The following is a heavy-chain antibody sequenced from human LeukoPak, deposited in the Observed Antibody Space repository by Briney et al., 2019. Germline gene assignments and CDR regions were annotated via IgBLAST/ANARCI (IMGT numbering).Heavy chain of an antibody. CDR2: IYYSGST. CDR1: GGSISSSSYY. V-gene: IGHV4-39*01. J-gene: IGHJ4*02. CDR3: ARQYRGSGSYYFDY. Sequence: SETLSLTCTVSGGSISSSSYYWGWIRQPPGKGLEWIRSIYYSGSTYYNPSLKSRVTISVDTSKNQFSLKLSSVTAADTAVYYCARQYRGSGSYYFDYWGQGTLVTVSS. D-gene: IGHD3-10*01.